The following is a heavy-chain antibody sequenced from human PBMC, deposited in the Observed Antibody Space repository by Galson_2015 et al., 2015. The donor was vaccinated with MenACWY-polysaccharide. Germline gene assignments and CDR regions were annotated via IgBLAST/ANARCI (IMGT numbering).Heavy chain of an antibody. CDR1: GFSLRTSGVG. CDR2: IYWDENQ. V-gene: IGHV2-5*02. D-gene: IGHD3-10*01. CDR3: AHRMGVAGFDS. Sequence: LVKPTQTLTLTCTVSGFSLRTSGVGVGWIRQPPGKALEWLALIYWDENQGYRPSLKSRLTITKDTSKNQVVLTMTNMTPVDTGTYYCAHRMGVAGFDSWGQGTTVIGSS. J-gene: IGHJ3*02.